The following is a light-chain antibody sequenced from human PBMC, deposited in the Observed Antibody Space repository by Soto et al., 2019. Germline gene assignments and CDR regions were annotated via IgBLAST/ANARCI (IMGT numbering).Light chain of an antibody. CDR2: EVT. CDR3: SSFGGMNNWV. Sequence: QSALTQPPSASGSPGQSVTVSCTGTSSDVGGYNYVSWYQQHPGKAPKLIISEVTKRPSGVPDRFSGSKSGNTASLTVSGLQAEDEADYHCSSFGGMNNWVFGGGTKLTVL. V-gene: IGLV2-8*01. CDR1: SSDVGGYNY. J-gene: IGLJ2*01.